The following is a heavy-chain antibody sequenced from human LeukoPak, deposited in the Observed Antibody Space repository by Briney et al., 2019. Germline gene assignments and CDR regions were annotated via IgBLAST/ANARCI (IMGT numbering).Heavy chain of an antibody. CDR2: IYSGGST. D-gene: IGHD6-19*01. J-gene: IGHJ3*02. Sequence: PGGSLRLSCAASGFTVSSNYMSWVRQAPGKGLEWVSVIYSGGSTYYADSVKGRFTISRDNSKNTLYLQMNSLRAEDTAVYYCSGPSGAVAGYEDAFDIWGQGTMVTVSS. CDR3: SGPSGAVAGYEDAFDI. V-gene: IGHV3-53*01. CDR1: GFTVSSNY.